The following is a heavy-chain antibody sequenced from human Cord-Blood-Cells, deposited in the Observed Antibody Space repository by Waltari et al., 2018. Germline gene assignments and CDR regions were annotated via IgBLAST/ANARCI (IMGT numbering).Heavy chain of an antibody. D-gene: IGHD6-13*01. CDR2: ISYDGSNK. CDR3: AKDQLRYSSSWSDY. CDR1: GFTFSSYG. Sequence: QVQLVESGGGVVQPGRSLRLSCAASGFTFSSYGMHWVRQAPGKGLGWVAVISYDGSNKYYADSVKGRFTISRDNSKNTLYLQMNSLRAEDTAVYYCAKDQLRYSSSWSDYWGQGTLVTVSS. J-gene: IGHJ4*02. V-gene: IGHV3-30*18.